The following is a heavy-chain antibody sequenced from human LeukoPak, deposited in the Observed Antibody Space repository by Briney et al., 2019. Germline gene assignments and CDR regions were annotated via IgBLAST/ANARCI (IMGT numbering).Heavy chain of an antibody. D-gene: IGHD1-26*01. CDR1: GFTFSNAW. CDR2: IKSKTDGGTT. J-gene: IGHJ4*02. CDR3: TTPDAFRSGSYFFDY. Sequence: GGSLRLSCAASGFTFSNAWMSWVRQAPGKGLEWVGRIKSKTDGGTTDYAAPVKGRFTISRDDSKNTLYLQMNSLKTEDTAVYYRTTPDAFRSGSYFFDYWGQGTLVTVSS. V-gene: IGHV3-15*01.